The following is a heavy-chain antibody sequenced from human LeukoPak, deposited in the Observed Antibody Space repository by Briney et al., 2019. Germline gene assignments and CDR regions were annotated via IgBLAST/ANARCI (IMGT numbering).Heavy chain of an antibody. CDR3: TTVPVITMILMYYFDY. J-gene: IGHJ4*02. Sequence: NPGGSLRLSXAASGFTFSNAWMSWVCQAPAKGQELVGRIKSKTDGGTTDYAAPVKGRFTISRDDSKNTLYLQMNGLKTEDTAVYYCTTVPVITMILMYYFDYWGQGTLVTVSS. V-gene: IGHV3-15*01. CDR1: GFTFSNAW. CDR2: IKSKTDGGTT. D-gene: IGHD3-22*01.